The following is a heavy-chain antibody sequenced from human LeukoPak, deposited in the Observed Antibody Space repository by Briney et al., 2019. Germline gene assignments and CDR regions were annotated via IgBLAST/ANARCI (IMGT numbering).Heavy chain of an antibody. CDR1: GFTVSSNY. J-gene: IGHJ1*01. CDR3: AKDPLGHYIAVADSAEYFQH. V-gene: IGHV3-66*01. D-gene: IGHD6-19*01. CDR2: IYSGGST. Sequence: GGSLRLSCAASGFTVSSNYMSWVRQAPGKGLEWVSVIYSGGSTYYADSVKGRFTISRDNSKNTLYLQMNSLGAEDTAVYYCAKDPLGHYIAVADSAEYFQHWGQGTLVTVSS.